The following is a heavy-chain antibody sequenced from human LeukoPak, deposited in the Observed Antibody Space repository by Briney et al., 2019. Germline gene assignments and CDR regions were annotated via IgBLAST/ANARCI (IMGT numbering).Heavy chain of an antibody. CDR3: AKVLLRALDYMDV. CDR2: ISSSGSTI. D-gene: IGHD2-15*01. V-gene: IGHV3-48*03. Sequence: GGSLRLSCTTSGFTFADYAMSWVRQAPGKGLEWVSYISSSGSTIYYADSVKGRFTISRDNAKNSLYLQMNSLRAEDTAVYYCAKVLLRALDYMDVWGKGTTVTVSS. CDR1: GFTFADYA. J-gene: IGHJ6*03.